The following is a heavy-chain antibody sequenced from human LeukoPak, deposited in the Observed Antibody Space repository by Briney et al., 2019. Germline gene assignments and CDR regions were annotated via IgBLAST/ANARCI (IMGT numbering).Heavy chain of an antibody. CDR3: AKGGGGGCASRLAD. CDR1: EFTFGTYG. Sequence: GRPLRLSCAASEFTFGTYGLHWVRQAPGKGLEWVAIIWYDGSNKYYADSVKGRFTISRDNSKNTLFLQMNSLRAEDTAVYYCAKGGGGGCASRLADWGQGTRVTVSS. J-gene: IGHJ4*02. CDR2: IWYDGSNK. V-gene: IGHV3-33*06. D-gene: IGHD2-15*01.